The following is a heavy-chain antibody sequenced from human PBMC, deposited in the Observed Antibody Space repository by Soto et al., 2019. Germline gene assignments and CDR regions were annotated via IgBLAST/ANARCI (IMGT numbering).Heavy chain of an antibody. V-gene: IGHV3-74*01. CDR1: GFTFSTYW. D-gene: IGHD5-18*01. CDR3: ARDGGEYTNGYLNWYFDL. J-gene: IGHJ2*01. Sequence: GGSLRLSCAASGFTFSTYWMHWVRQAPGKGLVWLSRINGDGRSTNYADSVKGRFTISRDHSKNTLYLQMNSLRVEDTAVYYCARDGGEYTNGYLNWYFDLWGRGTLVTVSS. CDR2: INGDGRST.